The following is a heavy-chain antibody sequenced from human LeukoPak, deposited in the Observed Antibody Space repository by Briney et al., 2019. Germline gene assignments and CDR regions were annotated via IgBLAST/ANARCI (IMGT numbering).Heavy chain of an antibody. CDR2: ISSSSTYI. V-gene: IGHV3-21*01. CDR1: GFTFSSYA. Sequence: PGGSLRVSCGASGFTFSSYALNWVRQAPGKGLEWVSSISSSSTYIYYADSVKGRFTISRDNAKNSLYLQMNSLRVEDTAVYYCARVGGSGCRCPGFDFDFWGQGTTVTVSS. J-gene: IGHJ4*03. CDR3: ARVGGSGCRCPGFDFDF. D-gene: IGHD3-3*01.